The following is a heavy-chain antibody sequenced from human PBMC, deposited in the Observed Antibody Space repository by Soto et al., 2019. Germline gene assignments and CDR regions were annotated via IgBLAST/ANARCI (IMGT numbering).Heavy chain of an antibody. V-gene: IGHV3-33*01. CDR2: IWYDGSNK. Sequence: QVQLVESGGGVVQPGRSLRLSCAASGFTFRNYGMHWVRQAPGKGLEWLAVIWYDGSNKYYADSVKGRFTISRDNSKNTLYLEMNSLRDEDTAVYYCARDVRSRRYDLWGQETLVIVSS. CDR3: ARDVRSRRYDL. CDR1: GFTFRNYG. J-gene: IGHJ5*02. D-gene: IGHD3-10*02.